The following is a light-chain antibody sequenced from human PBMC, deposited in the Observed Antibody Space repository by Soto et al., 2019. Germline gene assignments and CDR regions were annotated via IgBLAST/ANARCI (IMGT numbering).Light chain of an antibody. J-gene: IGLJ1*01. CDR2: DVS. CDR1: SSDVGGYNY. CDR3: SSYTSSSTLYV. Sequence: QSVLTQPASVSGSPGQSITISFTGTSSDVGGYNYVSWYQQHPGKAPKLMIYDVSNRPSGVSNRFSGSKSGNTASLTISGLQAEDEADYYCSSYTSSSTLYVFGTGTKATVL. V-gene: IGLV2-14*01.